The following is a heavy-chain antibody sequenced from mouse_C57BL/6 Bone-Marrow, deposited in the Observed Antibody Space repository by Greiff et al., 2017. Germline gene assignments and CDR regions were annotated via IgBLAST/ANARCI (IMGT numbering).Heavy chain of an antibody. V-gene: IGHV5-17*01. CDR1: GFTFSDYG. D-gene: IGHD1-1*02. Sequence: EVQLVESGGGLVKPGGSLKLSCAASGFTFSDYGMHWVRQAPAKGLEWVAYISSGSSTIYYADTVKGRFTISRDNAKNTLFLQMTSLRSEDTAMYYCARWWGLAYWGQGTLVTVSA. CDR3: ARWWGLAY. CDR2: ISSGSSTI. J-gene: IGHJ3*01.